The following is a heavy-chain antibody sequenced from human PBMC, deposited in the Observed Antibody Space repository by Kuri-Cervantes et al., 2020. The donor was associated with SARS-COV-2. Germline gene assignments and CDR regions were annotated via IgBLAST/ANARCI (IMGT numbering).Heavy chain of an antibody. CDR1: GFTFSSHS. Sequence: ETLSLTCAASGFTFSSHSMNWVRQAPGKGLEWISYISSRSRTIYYADSVKGRFTISRDNAKNSLYLQMNSLRDDETAVYYCASLPRIGAAVAGGNDYWGQGTLVTVSS. V-gene: IGHV3-48*02. CDR2: ISSRSRTI. D-gene: IGHD6-19*01. CDR3: ASLPRIGAAVAGGNDY. J-gene: IGHJ4*02.